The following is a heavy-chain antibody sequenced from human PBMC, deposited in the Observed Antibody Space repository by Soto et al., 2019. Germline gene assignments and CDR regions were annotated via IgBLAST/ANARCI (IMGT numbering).Heavy chain of an antibody. Sequence: QVQLQESGPGLVKPSQTLSLTCTVSGGSINDGDFYWSWIRQPPGKGLDWIGYIYYSGTTYFNPSLKSRVTLSIDTSRGQFSLQLSSVTAADTAVYYCARLFAYYDKEPGAFDVWGQGTMVTVSS. J-gene: IGHJ3*01. V-gene: IGHV4-30-4*01. D-gene: IGHD3-22*01. CDR3: ARLFAYYDKEPGAFDV. CDR1: GGSINDGDFY. CDR2: IYYSGTT.